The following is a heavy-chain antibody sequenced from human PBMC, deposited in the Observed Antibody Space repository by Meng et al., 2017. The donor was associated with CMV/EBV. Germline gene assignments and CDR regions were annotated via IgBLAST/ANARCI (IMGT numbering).Heavy chain of an antibody. V-gene: IGHV1-69*02. CDR2: IIDLVGVT. CDR1: GGNFRSYT. J-gene: IGHJ4*02. CDR3: ARSGDSGGHIAY. Sequence: CKALGGNFRSYTINWVRQAPGQGVEWMGGIIDLVGVTSYEQKFQGRGTISEDRATSTAHLELTSLTSEDTGVYYCARSGDSGGHIAYWGQGTVVTVSS. D-gene: IGHD4-23*01.